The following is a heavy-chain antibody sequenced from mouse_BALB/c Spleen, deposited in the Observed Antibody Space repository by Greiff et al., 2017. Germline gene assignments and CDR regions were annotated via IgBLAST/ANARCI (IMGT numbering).Heavy chain of an antibody. V-gene: IGHV3-8*02. CDR2: ISYSGST. CDR1: GDSITSGY. J-gene: IGHJ2*01. Sequence: ESGPSLVKPSQTLSLTCSVTGDSITSGYWNWIRKFPGNKLEYMGYISYSGSTYYNPSLKSRISITRDTSKNQYYLQLNSVTTEDTATYYCARYYYGSSFYFDYWGQGTTLTVSS. CDR3: ARYYYGSSFYFDY. D-gene: IGHD1-1*01.